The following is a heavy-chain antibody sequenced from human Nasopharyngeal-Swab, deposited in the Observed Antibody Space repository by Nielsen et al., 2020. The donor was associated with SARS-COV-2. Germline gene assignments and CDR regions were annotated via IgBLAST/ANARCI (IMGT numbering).Heavy chain of an antibody. CDR1: GFTFDDYA. CDR2: ISWNSGSI. J-gene: IGHJ5*02. Sequence: GGSLRLSCAASGFTFDDYAMRWVRQAPGKGLEWVSGISWNSGSIGYADSVKGRFTISRDNAKNSLYLQMNSLRAEDTALYYCAKEALGYSGYDSNWFDPWGQGTLVTVSS. V-gene: IGHV3-9*01. D-gene: IGHD5-12*01. CDR3: AKEALGYSGYDSNWFDP.